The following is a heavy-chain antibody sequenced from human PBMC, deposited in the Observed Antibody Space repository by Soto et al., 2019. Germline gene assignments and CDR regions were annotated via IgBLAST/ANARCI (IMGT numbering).Heavy chain of an antibody. J-gene: IGHJ4*02. Sequence: GGSLRLSCAASGFTFSSYGMHWVRQAPGKGLEWVAVISYDGSNKYYADSVKGRFTISRDNSKNTLYLQMNSLRAEDTAVYYCAKDLFYYDSSGYFRLSGKSDYWGQGTLVTVSS. CDR1: GFTFSSYG. CDR2: ISYDGSNK. D-gene: IGHD3-22*01. CDR3: AKDLFYYDSSGYFRLSGKSDY. V-gene: IGHV3-30*18.